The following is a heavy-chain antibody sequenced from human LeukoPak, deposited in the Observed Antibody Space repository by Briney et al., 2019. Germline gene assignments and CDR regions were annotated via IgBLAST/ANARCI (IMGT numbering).Heavy chain of an antibody. CDR3: ARGTYSSSWLHFDY. Sequence: SETLSLTCTVSGGSISSYYWSWLRQPPGKGLEWIGYIYNSGSTNYNPSLKSRVTISVDSSKNQFSLKLSSVTAADTAVYFCARGTYSSSWLHFDYWGQGTLVTVSS. D-gene: IGHD6-13*01. CDR1: GGSISSYY. J-gene: IGHJ4*02. V-gene: IGHV4-59*01. CDR2: IYNSGST.